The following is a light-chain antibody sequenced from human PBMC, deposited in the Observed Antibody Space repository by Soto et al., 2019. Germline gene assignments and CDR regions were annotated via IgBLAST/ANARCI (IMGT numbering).Light chain of an antibody. CDR3: CSYAGSYTLV. V-gene: IGLV2-11*01. CDR1: SSDVGGYNY. J-gene: IGLJ2*01. Sequence: QSALTQPRSVSGSPGQAVTISCTGTSSDVGGYNYVSWYQQHPGKAPKLMIYDVSKRPSGGPDRFSGSKSGNTASLTISGLQAEHEADYYCCSYAGSYTLVFGGGTKLTVL. CDR2: DVS.